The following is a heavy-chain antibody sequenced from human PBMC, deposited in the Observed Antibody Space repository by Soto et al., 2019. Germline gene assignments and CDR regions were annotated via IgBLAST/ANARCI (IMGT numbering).Heavy chain of an antibody. V-gene: IGHV3-30*18. J-gene: IGHJ4*02. CDR1: GSTFRSYG. CDR3: AKDTYYHDSTGYYVFDY. D-gene: IGHD3-22*01. CDR2: ISYDGSNK. Sequence: QVQLVESGGGVVQPGRSLRLSCAASGSTFRSYGMHWVRQAPGKGLEWVAAISYDGSNKNYVDSVKGRFTISRDNSENTLYLQMNSLRAEDAAVYYCAKDTYYHDSTGYYVFDYWGQGTLAPVSS.